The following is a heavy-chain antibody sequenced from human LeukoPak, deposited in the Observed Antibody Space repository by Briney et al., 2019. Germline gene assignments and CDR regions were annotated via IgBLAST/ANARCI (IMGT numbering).Heavy chain of an antibody. Sequence: SETLSLTCTVSGDSISSYYWSWIRQPPGKGLEWIGYIYTSGGTNYIPSLKGRVTISVDTSKNQFSLKLSSVTAADTAVYYCARARSYLNWFDPWGQGTLVTVSS. J-gene: IGHJ5*02. CDR2: IYTSGGT. CDR1: GDSISSYY. CDR3: ARARSYLNWFDP. V-gene: IGHV4-4*09. D-gene: IGHD1-26*01.